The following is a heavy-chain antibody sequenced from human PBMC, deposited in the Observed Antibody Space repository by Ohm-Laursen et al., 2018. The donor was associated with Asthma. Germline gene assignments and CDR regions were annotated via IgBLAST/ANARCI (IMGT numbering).Heavy chain of an antibody. J-gene: IGHJ4*02. CDR3: ARDVMEWYLPAFDF. V-gene: IGHV3-30-3*01. Sequence: RSLRLSCAASGFTFRSYAMHWVRQAPGKGLEWVAVGGSYYDGGLKYYADSVSGRFTVSRDDSKNTLYLQMNSLRPDDTAVYYCARDVMEWYLPAFDFWGQGTLVTVSS. CDR2: GGSYYDGGLK. D-gene: IGHD3-3*01. CDR1: GFTFRSYA.